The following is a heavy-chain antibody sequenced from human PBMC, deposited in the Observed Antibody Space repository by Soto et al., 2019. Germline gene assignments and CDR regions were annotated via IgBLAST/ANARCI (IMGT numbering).Heavy chain of an antibody. J-gene: IGHJ4*02. D-gene: IGHD3-10*01. CDR1: GFTSSSYA. CDR3: AKDRDYYGSGRPFDY. Sequence: EVQLLESGGGLVQPGGSLRLSCAASGFTSSSYAMSWVRQAPGKGLEWVSAMSSSGGSTYYADSVKGRFTISRDSSKNTLYLHMNSLRAEDTAVYYCAKDRDYYGSGRPFDYWGQGTLVTVSS. V-gene: IGHV3-23*01. CDR2: MSSSGGST.